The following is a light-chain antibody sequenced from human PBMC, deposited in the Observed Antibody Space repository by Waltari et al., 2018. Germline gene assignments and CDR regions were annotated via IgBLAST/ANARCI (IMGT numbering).Light chain of an antibody. V-gene: IGKV1-39*01. J-gene: IGKJ1*01. CDR1: QSISSY. CDR2: AAS. Sequence: DIQMTKSPSSLSASVGDRVTITCRASQSISSYLNWYQQKPGKAPKLLIYAASSLQSGVPSRFSGSGSGTDFTLTTSSLQPEDFATYYCQQSYSTPRTFGQGTKVEIK. CDR3: QQSYSTPRT.